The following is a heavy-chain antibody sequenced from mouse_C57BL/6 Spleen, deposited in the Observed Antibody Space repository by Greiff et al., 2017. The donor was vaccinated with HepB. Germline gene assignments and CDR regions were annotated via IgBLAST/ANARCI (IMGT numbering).Heavy chain of an antibody. CDR3: ARTDTTVVARYWYFDV. J-gene: IGHJ1*03. V-gene: IGHV5-17*01. CDR2: ISSGSSTI. CDR1: GFTFSDYG. D-gene: IGHD1-1*01. Sequence: VQLKESGGGLVKPGGSLKLSCAASGFTFSDYGMHWVRQAPEKGLEWVAYISSGSSTIYYADTVKGRFTISRDNAKNTLFLQMTSLRSEDTAMYYCARTDTTVVARYWYFDVWGTGTTVTVSS.